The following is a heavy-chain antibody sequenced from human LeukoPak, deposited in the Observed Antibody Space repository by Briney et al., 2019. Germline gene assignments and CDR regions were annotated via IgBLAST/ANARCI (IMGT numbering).Heavy chain of an antibody. CDR1: GFTLGNYG. D-gene: IGHD2-2*01. Sequence: GRSLRLSCEASGFTLGNYGMHWVRQAPGKGLEWVAIMWSDGNTKYYADSVKGRFTISRDNSKNTLYLQVNSLRVEDTAVYYCARHIGVSSTNHFGYWGQGTLVTVSS. J-gene: IGHJ4*02. CDR3: ARHIGVSSTNHFGY. CDR2: MWSDGNTK. V-gene: IGHV3-33*01.